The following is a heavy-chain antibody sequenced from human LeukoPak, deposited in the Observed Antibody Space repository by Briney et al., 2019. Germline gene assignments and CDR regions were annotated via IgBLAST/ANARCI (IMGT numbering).Heavy chain of an antibody. CDR2: ISSSSSYI. D-gene: IGHD1-26*01. Sequence: GGSLRLSCAASGFIFNSYGMHWVRQAPGKGLEWVSSISSSSSYIYYADSVKGRFTISRDNSKNTLYLQMNSLRAEDTAVYYCAKGGGWEVQYYYYYMDVWGKGTTVTISS. CDR3: AKGGGWEVQYYYYYMDV. CDR1: GFIFNSYG. J-gene: IGHJ6*03. V-gene: IGHV3-21*01.